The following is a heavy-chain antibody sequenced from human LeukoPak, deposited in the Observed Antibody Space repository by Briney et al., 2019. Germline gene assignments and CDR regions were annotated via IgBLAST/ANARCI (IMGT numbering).Heavy chain of an antibody. CDR2: ISSSSSTI. Sequence: GGSLRLSCAASGFTFSSYSMNWVHQAPGKGLEWVSYISSSSSTIYYADSVKGRFTFSRDNAKNSLYLQMNSLRAEDTAVYYCARVTQYCSSTSCDDYWGQGTLVTVSS. J-gene: IGHJ4*02. D-gene: IGHD2-2*01. V-gene: IGHV3-48*01. CDR3: ARVTQYCSSTSCDDY. CDR1: GFTFSSYS.